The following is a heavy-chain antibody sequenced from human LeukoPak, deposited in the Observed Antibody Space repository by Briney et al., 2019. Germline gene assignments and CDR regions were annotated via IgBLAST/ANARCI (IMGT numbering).Heavy chain of an antibody. Sequence: SVKVSCKVSGGTFSSYAISWVRQAPGQGLEWMGGIIPIFGTANYAQKFQGRVTITADESTSTAYMELSSLRSEDTAVYYCARDSGSSLDAFDIWGQGTMVTVSS. CDR1: GGTFSSYA. V-gene: IGHV1-69*13. J-gene: IGHJ3*02. D-gene: IGHD1-26*01. CDR2: IIPIFGTA. CDR3: ARDSGSSLDAFDI.